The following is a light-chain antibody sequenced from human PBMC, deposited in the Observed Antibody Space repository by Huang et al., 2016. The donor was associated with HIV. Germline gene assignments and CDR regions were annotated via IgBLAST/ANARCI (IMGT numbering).Light chain of an antibody. CDR1: QSVYSSSTSKDY. V-gene: IGKV4-1*01. CDR3: QQYYSSPQT. CDR2: WAS. J-gene: IGKJ1*01. Sequence: DIIMTQSPDSLAVSLGERATLNCRSSQSVYSSSTSKDYMAWFQQKPVQSPRLLLFWASTREAGVPDRFSGSGSGTHFTLTIANLEAEDAAIYYCQQYYSSPQTFGQGTRVEVK.